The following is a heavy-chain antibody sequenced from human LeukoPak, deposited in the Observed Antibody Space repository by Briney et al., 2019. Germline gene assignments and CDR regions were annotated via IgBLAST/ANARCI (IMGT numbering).Heavy chain of an antibody. CDR3: ARVAVAQYYFDY. CDR2: ISAYNGNT. D-gene: IGHD4-23*01. V-gene: IGHV1-18*01. CDR1: GYTFTNYG. J-gene: IGHJ4*02. Sequence: AXXKVSCKASGYTFTNYGINWVRQAPGQGLEWMGWISAYNGNTNYAQNLQGRVTMTTDTSTSTAYVELRNLRSDDTAVYYCARVAVAQYYFDYWGQGTLVTVSS.